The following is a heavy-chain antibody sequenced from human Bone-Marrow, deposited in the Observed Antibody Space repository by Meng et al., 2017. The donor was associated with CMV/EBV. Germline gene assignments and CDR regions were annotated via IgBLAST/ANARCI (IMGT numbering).Heavy chain of an antibody. D-gene: IGHD1-26*01. CDR1: GGSFSGYY. CDR3: ARGGSVFYGMDV. Sequence: GSLRLSCAVYGGSFSGYYWSWIRQPPGKGLEWIGEINHSGSTNYNPSLKSRVTISVDTSKNQFSLKLSSVTAADTAVYYCARGGSVFYGMDVWGQGTTVTVPS. V-gene: IGHV4-34*01. J-gene: IGHJ6*02. CDR2: INHSGST.